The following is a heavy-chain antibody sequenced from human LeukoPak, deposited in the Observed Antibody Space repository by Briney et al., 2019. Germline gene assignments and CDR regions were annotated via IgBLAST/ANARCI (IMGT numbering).Heavy chain of an antibody. CDR3: AKDQGVVVVTDRPT. CDR1: GFSFSSYA. Sequence: GGSLRLSCAASGFSFSSYAMSWVRQAPGKGLEWVSVISGSGGSKYYADSVKGRFTISRDNSKNTLYLLMNSLRVEDTAIYYCAKDQGVVVVTDRPTWGQGTLVTVSS. CDR2: ISGSGGSK. V-gene: IGHV3-23*01. J-gene: IGHJ5*02. D-gene: IGHD2-21*02.